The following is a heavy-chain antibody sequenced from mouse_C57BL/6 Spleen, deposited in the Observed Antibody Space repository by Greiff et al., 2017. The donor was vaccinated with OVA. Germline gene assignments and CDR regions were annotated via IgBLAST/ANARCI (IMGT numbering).Heavy chain of an antibody. J-gene: IGHJ1*03. V-gene: IGHV1-82*01. CDR3: AINYYGSSHWYCDV. CDR2: IYPGDGDT. CDR1: GYAFSSSW. Sequence: QVQLQQSGPELVKPGASVKISCKASGYAFSSSWMNWVKQRPGKGLEWIGRIYPGDGDTNYNGKFKGKATLTADKSSSTAYMQLSSLTSEDSAVYFCAINYYGSSHWYCDVWGTGTTVTVSS. D-gene: IGHD1-1*01.